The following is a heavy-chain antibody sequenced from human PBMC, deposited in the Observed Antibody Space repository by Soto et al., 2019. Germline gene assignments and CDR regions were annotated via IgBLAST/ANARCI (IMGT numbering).Heavy chain of an antibody. CDR1: GLSLSTGKLG. CDR3: ALTQDRSRPESYLASFDT. D-gene: IGHD2-2*01. V-gene: IGHV2-26*01. CDR2: IFSNDDK. Sequence: SGPTLVNPTETLTLTCTVSGLSLSTGKLGVSWIRQPPGKALEWLAHIFSNDDKSYSTSLRSRVTISKDTSRSQVVLTMTNMDPLDSGTYYSALTQDRSRPESYLASFDTWGQGTLVTVSS. J-gene: IGHJ5*02.